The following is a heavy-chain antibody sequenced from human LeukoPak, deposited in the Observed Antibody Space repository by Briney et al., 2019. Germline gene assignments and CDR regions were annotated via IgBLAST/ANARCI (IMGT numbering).Heavy chain of an antibody. CDR1: GGSISSSSYY. Sequence: SETLSLTCAVYGGSISSSSYYWGWIRQPPGKGLEWIGSIYYSGSTYYNPSLKSRVTISVDTSKNQFSLKLRSVTAADSAVYYCARHRDYYYYYMDVWGKGTTVTVSS. J-gene: IGHJ6*03. CDR3: ARHRDYYYYYMDV. CDR2: IYYSGST. V-gene: IGHV4-39*01.